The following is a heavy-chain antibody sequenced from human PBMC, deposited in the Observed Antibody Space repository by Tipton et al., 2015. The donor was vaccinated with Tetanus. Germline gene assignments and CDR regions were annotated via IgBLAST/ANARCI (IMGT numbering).Heavy chain of an antibody. Sequence: SLRLSCAASKFSFSRHSMNWVRQAPGKGLEWVSSISSGSTYIYYADSVKGRFTSSRDNSKNIHYLEMSSLRAEDTAVYYCARWLEGSIAELDYWGQGTLVAVSA. V-gene: IGHV3-21*04. CDR3: ARWLEGSIAELDY. J-gene: IGHJ4*02. D-gene: IGHD1-26*01. CDR2: ISSGSTYI. CDR1: KFSFSRHS.